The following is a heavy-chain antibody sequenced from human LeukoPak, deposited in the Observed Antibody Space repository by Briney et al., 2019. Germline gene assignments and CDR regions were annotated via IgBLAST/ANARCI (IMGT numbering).Heavy chain of an antibody. J-gene: IGHJ4*02. CDR2: MYYSGRT. CDR1: NGSISSYY. CDR3: ASLILGTNSAHFNC. V-gene: IGHV4-59*08. Sequence: ETLSLTCTVSNGSISSYYWSWIRQPPGKGLEWIGYMYYSGRTNYNPSLKSRVTISLDTSKNQFSLSLSSVTAADTAVYYCASLILGTNSAHFNCWGQGTLVTVSS. D-gene: IGHD1-26*01.